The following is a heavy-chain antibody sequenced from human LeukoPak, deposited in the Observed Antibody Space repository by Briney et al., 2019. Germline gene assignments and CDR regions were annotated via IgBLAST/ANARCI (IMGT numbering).Heavy chain of an antibody. J-gene: IGHJ6*02. CDR2: INPSGGST. CDR1: GYTFTSHY. D-gene: IGHD3-10*01. CDR3: ATEGAYGSGSYFLYYGMDV. Sequence: EASVKVSCKASGYTFTSHYMHWVRQAPGQGLEWMGIINPSGGSTSYAQKFQGRVTITADESTSTAYMELSSLRSEDTAVYYCATEGAYGSGSYFLYYGMDVWGQGTTVTVSS. V-gene: IGHV1-46*01.